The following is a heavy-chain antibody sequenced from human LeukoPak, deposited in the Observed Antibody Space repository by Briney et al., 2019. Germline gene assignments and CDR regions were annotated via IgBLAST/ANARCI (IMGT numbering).Heavy chain of an antibody. CDR2: ISGSGGST. V-gene: IGHV3-23*01. Sequence: GGSLRLSCAASGFDFKFFAMSWVRQAPGKGLEWLSGISGSGGSTNYADSVKGRFTISRDNSKSTLYLQMKSLRAEDTAMYYCAKDSWGNSGWYYFDYWGQGTRVTVSS. CDR1: GFDFKFFA. CDR3: AKDSWGNSGWYYFDY. D-gene: IGHD6-19*01. J-gene: IGHJ4*02.